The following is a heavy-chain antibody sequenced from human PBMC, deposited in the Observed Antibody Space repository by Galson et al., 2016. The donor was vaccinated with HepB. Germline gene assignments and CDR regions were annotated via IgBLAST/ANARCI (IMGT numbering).Heavy chain of an antibody. Sequence: SLRLSCAASGFPFSGSAFHWVRQAPGQGLEWVAIISHDGSLKFYADSVKGRFTISRDNSKNTLYLQMNSLRPEDTAIYYCAKAMAAARTNWFDPWGQGVLVTVSS. CDR3: AKAMAAARTNWFDP. D-gene: IGHD6-13*01. CDR1: GFPFSGSA. CDR2: ISHDGSLK. J-gene: IGHJ5*02. V-gene: IGHV3-30-3*02.